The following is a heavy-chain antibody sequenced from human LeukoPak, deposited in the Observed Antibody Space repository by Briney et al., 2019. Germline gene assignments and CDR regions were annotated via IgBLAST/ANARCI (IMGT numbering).Heavy chain of an antibody. V-gene: IGHV3-7*01. CDR3: ARETSMVRGVSPIDY. D-gene: IGHD3-10*01. J-gene: IGHJ4*02. CDR1: GFTFSSYW. CDR2: IKQDGSEK. Sequence: GGSLRLSCAASGFTFSSYWMSWVRQAPGKGLEWVANIKQDGSEKYYVDSVKGRFTISRDNAKNSLYLQMNSLRAEDTAVCYCARETSMVRGVSPIDYWGQGTLVTVSS.